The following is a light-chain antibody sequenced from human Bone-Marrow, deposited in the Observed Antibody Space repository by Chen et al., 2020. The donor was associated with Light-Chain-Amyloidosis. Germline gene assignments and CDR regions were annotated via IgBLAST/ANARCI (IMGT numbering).Light chain of an antibody. V-gene: IGLV3-21*02. CDR3: QVRDRSSDRPV. Sequence: SYVLTQPSSVSVAPGQTATIACGGNNIGSTSVHWYQQTPGQAPLLVVYDDSDLPSGIPERLSGSNAGNTATLTISRVEAGDEADDYCQVRDRSSDRPVFGGGTKLTVL. J-gene: IGLJ3*02. CDR2: DDS. CDR1: NIGSTS.